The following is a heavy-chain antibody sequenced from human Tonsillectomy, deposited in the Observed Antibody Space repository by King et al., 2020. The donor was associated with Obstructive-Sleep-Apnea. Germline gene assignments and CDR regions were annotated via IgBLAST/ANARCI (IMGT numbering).Heavy chain of an antibody. CDR3: AKDTPQQWLPDY. CDR1: GFTFNDHS. D-gene: IGHD6-19*01. Sequence: VQLVESGGVVVQPGGSLRLSCVASGFTFNDHSMHWVRQAPGKGLEWVSLINGDGGSTYYADSVKGRFTISRDNSKNSLYLQMNYLTTEDTALYYCAKDTPQQWLPDYWGQGTLVTVSS. V-gene: IGHV3-43*01. J-gene: IGHJ4*02. CDR2: INGDGGST.